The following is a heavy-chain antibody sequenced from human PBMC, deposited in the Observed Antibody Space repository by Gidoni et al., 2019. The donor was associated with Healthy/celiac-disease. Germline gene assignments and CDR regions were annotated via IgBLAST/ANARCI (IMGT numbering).Heavy chain of an antibody. CDR3: AKLFRSWDIVVVPAPPRF. CDR2: ISGSGGST. CDR1: GFTFSSYA. V-gene: IGHV3-23*01. Sequence: EVQLLESGGGLVQPGGSLRLSCAASGFTFSSYAMSWVRQDPGKGLEWVSAISGSGGSTYYADSVKGRFTISRDNSKNTLYLQMNSLRAEDTAVYYCAKLFRSWDIVVVPAPPRFWGQGTLVTVSS. J-gene: IGHJ4*02. D-gene: IGHD2-2*01.